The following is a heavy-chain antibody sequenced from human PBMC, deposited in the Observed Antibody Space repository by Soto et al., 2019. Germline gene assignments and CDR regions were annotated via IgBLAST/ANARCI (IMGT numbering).Heavy chain of an antibody. CDR1: GGTFSSYA. J-gene: IGHJ4*02. CDR2: IIPIFGTA. Sequence: SVKVSCKASGGTFSSYAISWVRQAPGQGLEWMGGIIPIFGTANYAQKFQGRVTITADESTSTAYMELSSLRSEDTAVYYCARSAERVAGYIDYWGQGTLVTVSS. D-gene: IGHD6-19*01. V-gene: IGHV1-69*13. CDR3: ARSAERVAGYIDY.